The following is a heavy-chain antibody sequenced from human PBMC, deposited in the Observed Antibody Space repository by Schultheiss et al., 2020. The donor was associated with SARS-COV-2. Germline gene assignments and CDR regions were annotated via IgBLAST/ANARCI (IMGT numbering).Heavy chain of an antibody. D-gene: IGHD2-15*01. CDR2: IYHSGST. CDR3: ARGIRYCSGGSCRYYFDY. Sequence: SETLSLTCTVSGGSISSSSYYWGWIRQPPGKGLEWIGSIYHSGSTNYNPSLKSRVTISVDTSKNQFSLKLSSVTAADTAVYYCARGIRYCSGGSCRYYFDYWGQGTLVTVSS. V-gene: IGHV4-39*07. CDR1: GGSISSSSYY. J-gene: IGHJ4*02.